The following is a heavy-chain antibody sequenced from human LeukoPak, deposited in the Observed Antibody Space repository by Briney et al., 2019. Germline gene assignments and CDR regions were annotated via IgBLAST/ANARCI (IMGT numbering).Heavy chain of an antibody. CDR2: ISSSSSYI. CDR3: ATGGYYDSSGYYNYYYYYMDV. V-gene: IGHV3-21*01. J-gene: IGHJ6*03. Sequence: KSGGSLRLSCAASGFTFSSYSMNWVRQAPGKGLEWVSSISSSSSYIYYADSVKGRFTISRDNAKNSLYLQMNSVRAEDTAVYYCATGGYYDSSGYYNYYYYYMDVWGKGTTVTVSS. D-gene: IGHD3-22*01. CDR1: GFTFSSYS.